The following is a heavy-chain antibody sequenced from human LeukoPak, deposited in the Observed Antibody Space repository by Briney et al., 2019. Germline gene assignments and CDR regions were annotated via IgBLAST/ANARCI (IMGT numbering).Heavy chain of an antibody. CDR3: ARDLYPITFFDA. J-gene: IGHJ5*02. D-gene: IGHD1-14*01. CDR1: GDSISRYY. CDR2: IFQSGIT. V-gene: IGHV4-59*01. Sequence: SETLSLTCTVSGDSISRYYWHWIRQPPGKGLEWIGFIFQSGITNYNPSLKGRVTISADTSQNQFSLKVNSVTAADTAVYYCARDLYPITFFDAWGQGSLVTVSS.